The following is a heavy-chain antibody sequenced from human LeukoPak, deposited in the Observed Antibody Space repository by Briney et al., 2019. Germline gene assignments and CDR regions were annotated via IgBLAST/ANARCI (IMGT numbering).Heavy chain of an antibody. CDR2: ISSRGSTM. J-gene: IGHJ4*02. CDR3: ATVPEDRSIDY. V-gene: IGHV3-11*04. CDR1: GFTFSDYY. Sequence: PGGSLRLSCAASGFTFSDYYMSWIRQAPGKGLEWVSYISSRGSTMYYADSIKGRFTISRDNAKNSLYLQMNSLRAEDTAVYYCATVPEDRSIDYWGQGTLVTVSS. D-gene: IGHD3-16*02.